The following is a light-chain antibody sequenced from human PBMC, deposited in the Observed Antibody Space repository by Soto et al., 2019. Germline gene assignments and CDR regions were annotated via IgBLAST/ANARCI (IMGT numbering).Light chain of an antibody. J-gene: IGKJ1*01. CDR1: QSVSSY. Sequence: EIVLTQSPATLSLSPGERATLSCRASQSVSSYLAWYQQKPGQAPRLLIYDASNRATGIPARFSGSGSGTDVTLTISSLEPEEFAVYYCQQRSSWPWTFGQGTKVEIK. V-gene: IGKV3-11*01. CDR3: QQRSSWPWT. CDR2: DAS.